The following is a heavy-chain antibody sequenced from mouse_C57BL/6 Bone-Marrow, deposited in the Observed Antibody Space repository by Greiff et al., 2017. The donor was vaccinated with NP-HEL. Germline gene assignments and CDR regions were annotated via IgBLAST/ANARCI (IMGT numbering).Heavy chain of an antibody. J-gene: IGHJ1*03. Sequence: LMKPGASVKLSCKATGYTFTGYWIEWVKQRPGHGLEWIGEILPGSGSTNYNEKFKGKATFTADTSSNTAYMQLSSLTTEDSAIYYCARWAPYGSSPRWYFDVWGTGTTVTVSS. CDR1: GYTFTGYW. D-gene: IGHD1-1*01. V-gene: IGHV1-9*01. CDR2: ILPGSGST. CDR3: ARWAPYGSSPRWYFDV.